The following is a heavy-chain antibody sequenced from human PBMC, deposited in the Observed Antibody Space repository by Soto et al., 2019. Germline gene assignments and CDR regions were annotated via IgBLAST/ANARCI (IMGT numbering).Heavy chain of an antibody. J-gene: IGHJ3*02. Sequence: DVQLVESGGGLIQPGGSLRLSCVASGLTVSGKKYMAWVRQAPGKGPEWVSGVYDLDGTYYGDSVRGRFTASIDRSRTTVYLQMRNVRPDDTALYYCATWHLREHAYDIWGQGTMVTVSS. CDR2: VYDLDGT. V-gene: IGHV3-53*01. D-gene: IGHD5-12*01. CDR1: GLTVSGKKY. CDR3: ATWHLREHAYDI.